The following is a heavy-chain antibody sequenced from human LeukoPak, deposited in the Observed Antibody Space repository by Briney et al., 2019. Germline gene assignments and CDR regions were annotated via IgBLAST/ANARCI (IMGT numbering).Heavy chain of an antibody. J-gene: IGHJ4*02. D-gene: IGHD4-17*01. CDR1: GFTFSSFA. CDR3: AKRSPPVTLDY. Sequence: GGSLRLSCAASGFTFSSFAMSWVRQAPGKGLEWVSTISGSGITPYYADSVKGRLTISRDNSKNTVYLQMNSLRAEDTAVYYCAKRSPPVTLDYWGQGTLVTVSS. V-gene: IGHV3-23*01. CDR2: ISGSGITP.